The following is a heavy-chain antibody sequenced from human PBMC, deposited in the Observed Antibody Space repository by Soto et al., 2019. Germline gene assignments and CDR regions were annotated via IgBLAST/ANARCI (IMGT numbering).Heavy chain of an antibody. CDR3: ARDTDSDTWNDPFDY. V-gene: IGHV3-9*01. D-gene: IGHD1-1*01. CDR1: GFIFDDFA. CDR2: ISWNSGST. J-gene: IGHJ4*02. Sequence: DVQLVESGGGLVQPGRSLRLSCAASGFIFDDFAMHWVRQAPGQGLEWVSGISWNSGSTDYAASVKGRFIISRDNARKSLYLQMNSLRPEDTALYYCARDTDSDTWNDPFDYWGQGALVIVS.